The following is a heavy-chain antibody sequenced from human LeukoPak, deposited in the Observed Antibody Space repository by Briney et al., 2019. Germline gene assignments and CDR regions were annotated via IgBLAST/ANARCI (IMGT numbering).Heavy chain of an antibody. D-gene: IGHD6-6*01. CDR1: GYTFHDYA. CDR3: AKGPTYSSSSLFDY. V-gene: IGHV3-9*03. Sequence: GGSLRLSCAASGYTFHDYAMHWVRQAPGKGLEWVSGISWNGGTIDYADSVKGRFTISRDNAKNSLYLQMNSLRPEDMALYYCAKGPTYSSSSLFDYWGQGILVAVSS. J-gene: IGHJ4*02. CDR2: ISWNGGTI.